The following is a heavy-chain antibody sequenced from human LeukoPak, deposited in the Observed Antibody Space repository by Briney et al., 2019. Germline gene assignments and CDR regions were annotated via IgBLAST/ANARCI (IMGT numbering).Heavy chain of an antibody. D-gene: IGHD2-15*01. Sequence: GRSLRLSCAASGFTFDDYAMHWVRQAPGKGLEWVSGISWNSGSIGYADSVKGRFTISRDNAKNSLYLQMNSLGAEDTALYYCAKDRAEDIVGGFDYWGQGTLVTVS. CDR3: AKDRAEDIVGGFDY. V-gene: IGHV3-9*01. J-gene: IGHJ4*02. CDR1: GFTFDDYA. CDR2: ISWNSGSI.